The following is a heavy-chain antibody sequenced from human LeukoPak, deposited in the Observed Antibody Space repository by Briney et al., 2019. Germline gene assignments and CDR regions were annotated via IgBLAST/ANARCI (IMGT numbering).Heavy chain of an antibody. CDR1: GFTFSSYA. D-gene: IGHD3-22*01. V-gene: IGHV3-23*01. Sequence: GGSLRLSCAASGFTFSSYAMSWVRQAPGKGLEWVSAISGSGGGTYYADSVKGRFTISRDNSKNTLYLQMNSLRAEDTAVYYCAREYYDSSGSTFDAFDIWGQGTMVTVSS. CDR2: ISGSGGGT. J-gene: IGHJ3*02. CDR3: AREYYDSSGSTFDAFDI.